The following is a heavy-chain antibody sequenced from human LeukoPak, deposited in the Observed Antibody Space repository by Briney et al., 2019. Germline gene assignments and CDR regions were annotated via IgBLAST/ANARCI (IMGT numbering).Heavy chain of an antibody. D-gene: IGHD5-24*01. CDR1: GYTFTGYY. CDR3: ARDGLERDGYNYAFYYFDY. J-gene: IGHJ4*02. CDR2: INPNSGGT. Sequence: ASVKVSCKASGYTFTGYYMHRVRQAPGQGLEWMGWINPNSGGTNYAQKFQGRVTMTRDTSISTAYMELSRLRSDDTAVYYCARDGLERDGYNYAFYYFDYWGQGTLVTVSS. V-gene: IGHV1-2*02.